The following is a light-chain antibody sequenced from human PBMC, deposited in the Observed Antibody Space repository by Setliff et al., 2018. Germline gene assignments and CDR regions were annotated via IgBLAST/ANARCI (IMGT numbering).Light chain of an antibody. V-gene: IGLV2-14*03. J-gene: IGLJ1*01. Sequence: QSALAQPASVSGSPGQSITISCIGTSSDAGGYNYVSWYQQHPGKAPKLMIYDVSNRPSGVSNRFSGSKSGNTASLTISGLQAEDEADYYCSSYTSSSTYVFGTGTKVTVL. CDR2: DVS. CDR1: SSDAGGYNY. CDR3: SSYTSSSTYV.